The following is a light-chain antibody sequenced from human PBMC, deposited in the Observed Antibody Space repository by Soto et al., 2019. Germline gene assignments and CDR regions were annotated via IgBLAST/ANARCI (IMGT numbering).Light chain of an antibody. CDR1: SSDVGGYDY. J-gene: IGLJ1*01. CDR3: SSYSSSSTLV. V-gene: IGLV2-14*01. CDR2: EVS. Sequence: QSALTQPASVSGSPGQSITIACTGTSSDVGGYDYVSWFQQNPRKAPKLIIFEVSNRPSGVSYRFSGSKSGNTASLAISGLEAEDEATYYCSSYSSSSTLVLGNGTKVTVL.